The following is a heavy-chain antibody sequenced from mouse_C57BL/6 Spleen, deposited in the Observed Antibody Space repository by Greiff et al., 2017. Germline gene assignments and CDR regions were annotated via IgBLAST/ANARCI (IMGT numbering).Heavy chain of an antibody. V-gene: IGHV5-16*01. Sequence: EVKLVESEGGLVQPGSSMKLSCTASGFTFSDYYMAWVRQVPEKGLEWVANINYDGSSTYYLDSLKSRFIISRDNAKNILYLQMSSLKSEDTATYYCAREAYYYGSSDYAMDYWGQGTSVTVSS. CDR2: INYDGSST. CDR1: GFTFSDYY. D-gene: IGHD1-1*01. CDR3: AREAYYYGSSDYAMDY. J-gene: IGHJ4*01.